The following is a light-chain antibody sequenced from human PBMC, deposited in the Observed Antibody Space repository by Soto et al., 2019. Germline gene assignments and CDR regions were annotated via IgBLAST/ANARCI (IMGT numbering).Light chain of an antibody. CDR3: QSYDSTLSARYV. CDR2: GGT. Sequence: QSVLTQPPSASGTPGQRVTISCSGSSSNIGSNAVIWYQQRPGTAPKLLIVGGTIRPSGVPDRFSASTSGTSASLAITGLQAEDEGDYYCQSYDSTLSARYVVGTGTKLTVL. J-gene: IGLJ1*01. V-gene: IGLV1-40*01. CDR1: SSNIGSNA.